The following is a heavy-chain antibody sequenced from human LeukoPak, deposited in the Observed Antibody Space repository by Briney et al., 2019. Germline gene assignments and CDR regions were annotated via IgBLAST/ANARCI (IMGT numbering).Heavy chain of an antibody. J-gene: IGHJ4*02. D-gene: IGHD3-22*01. CDR1: GGSISSGGYS. CDR3: AREVTNYYDSSGYLDY. Sequence: SSETLSLTCAVSGGSISSGGYSWRWIRQPPGKGLEWIGYIYHSGSTYYNPSLKSRVTISVDRSKNQFSLKLSSVTAADTAVYYCAREVTNYYDSSGYLDYWGQGTLVTVS. V-gene: IGHV4-30-2*01. CDR2: IYHSGST.